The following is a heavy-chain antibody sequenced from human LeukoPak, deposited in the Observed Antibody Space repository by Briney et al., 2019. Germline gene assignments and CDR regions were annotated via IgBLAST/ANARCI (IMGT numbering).Heavy chain of an antibody. V-gene: IGHV3-66*02. Sequence: PGGSLRLSCAASGFTVSSKYMSRVRQAPGKGLEWVSVIYSGGSTWYADSVKGRFTNSRDNSKNTVYLQMKSLRAEVTAMYYCASATYCAGDCYAFFDSWGQGTLVTVSS. CDR2: IYSGGST. CDR1: GFTVSSKY. CDR3: ASATYCAGDCYAFFDS. J-gene: IGHJ4*02. D-gene: IGHD2-21*02.